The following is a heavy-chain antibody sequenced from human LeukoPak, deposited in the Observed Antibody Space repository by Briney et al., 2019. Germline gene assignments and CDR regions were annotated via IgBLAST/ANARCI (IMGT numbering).Heavy chain of an antibody. CDR1: GFTFPDFG. CDR2: VDLNGGST. V-gene: IGHV3-20*04. D-gene: IGHD3-10*01. CDR3: ARLFNFYGSGTYYPFDS. Sequence: GGSLRLSCAASGFTFPDFGMSWVRLAPGKGLEWVSGVDLNGGSTHYADSVKGRFTISRDNAKNSLYLQMNTVRAEDTALYYCARLFNFYGSGTYYPFDSWGQGALVTVSS. J-gene: IGHJ4*02.